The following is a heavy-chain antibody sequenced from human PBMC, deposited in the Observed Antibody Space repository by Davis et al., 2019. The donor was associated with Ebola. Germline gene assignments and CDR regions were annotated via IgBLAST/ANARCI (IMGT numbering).Heavy chain of an antibody. CDR3: ARLPSEQWLGFDY. D-gene: IGHD6-19*01. CDR2: IYYSGST. Sequence: SETLSLTCAVSGGSISSGGYSWSWIRQPPGKGLEWIGSIYYSGSTYYNPSLKSRVSISVDTSKNQFSLKLSSVTAADTAVYYCARLPSEQWLGFDYWGQGTLVTVSS. V-gene: IGHV4-30-2*03. CDR1: GGSISSGGYS. J-gene: IGHJ4*02.